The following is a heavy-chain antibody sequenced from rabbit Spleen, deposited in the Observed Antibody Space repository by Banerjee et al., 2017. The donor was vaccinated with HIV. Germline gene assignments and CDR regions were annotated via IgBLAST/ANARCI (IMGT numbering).Heavy chain of an antibody. Sequence: QEQLVESGGGLVQPGASLTLTCTASGFSFSSSHYMCWVRQAPGKGLEWIACVYVGSSGGTAYASGAKGRFTISKTSSTTVTLQMTSLTAADTATYFCARDTGSSFSSYGMDLWGPGTLVTVS. CDR3: ARDTGSSFSSYGMDL. CDR1: GFSFSSSHY. CDR2: VYVGSSGGT. J-gene: IGHJ6*01. D-gene: IGHD8-1*01. V-gene: IGHV1S45*01.